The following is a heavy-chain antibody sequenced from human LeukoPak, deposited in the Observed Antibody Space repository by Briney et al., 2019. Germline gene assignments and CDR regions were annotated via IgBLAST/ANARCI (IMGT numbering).Heavy chain of an antibody. J-gene: IGHJ6*02. CDR3: AKDIIAAAGWDYYYYGMDV. CDR2: ISGSGGST. CDR1: GFTVSNNY. Sequence: GGSLRLSCAASGFTVSNNYMSWVRQAPGKGLEWVSAISGSGGSTYYADSVKGRFTISRDNSKNTLYRQMNSLRAEDTAVYYCAKDIIAAAGWDYYYYGMDVWGQGTTVTVSS. V-gene: IGHV3-23*01. D-gene: IGHD6-13*01.